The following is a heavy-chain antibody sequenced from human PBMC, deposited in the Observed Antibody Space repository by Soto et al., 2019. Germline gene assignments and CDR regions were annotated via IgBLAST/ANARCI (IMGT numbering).Heavy chain of an antibody. J-gene: IGHJ4*02. D-gene: IGHD6-13*01. CDR2: IHYSGST. V-gene: IGHV4-59*01. Sequence: VQLQESGPGLVKPTETLSLTCTVSGGSINGYYWSWIRQSAGKGLEWIGYIHYSGSTNYNPSLKSRVTISVDTSKNQLSLKLSSVTAADTAVYYCARGSAAGTKSPFDYWGQGTLVTVSS. CDR3: ARGSAAGTKSPFDY. CDR1: GGSINGYY.